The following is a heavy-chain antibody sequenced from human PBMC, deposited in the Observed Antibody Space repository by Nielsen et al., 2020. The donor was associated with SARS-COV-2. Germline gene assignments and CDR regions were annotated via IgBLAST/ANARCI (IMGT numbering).Heavy chain of an antibody. Sequence: WIRQPPGKGLEWVSAISGSGSIYYADSVKGRFTISRDNSKNMFYLQMNSLRAEDTAVYYCAKETRPRYCSSTSCYTKYYYAMDVWGQGTTVTVSS. D-gene: IGHD2-2*02. CDR3: AKETRPRYCSSTSCYTKYYYAMDV. CDR2: ISGSGSI. J-gene: IGHJ6*02. V-gene: IGHV3-23*01.